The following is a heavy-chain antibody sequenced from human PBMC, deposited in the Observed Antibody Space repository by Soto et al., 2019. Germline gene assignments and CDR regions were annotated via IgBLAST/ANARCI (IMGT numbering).Heavy chain of an antibody. V-gene: IGHV3-66*04. Sequence: HPGGSLRLSCVASGFTVSSKYMSWVRQAQGKGLEWVSVIYSGGTTYSADSVKGRFTISRDNSKNTLYLQMNSLRVEDTAVYYCASQSSNNWYYYGMDVWGQVTTVTVSS. D-gene: IGHD6-13*01. CDR2: IYSGGTT. CDR1: GFTVSSKY. J-gene: IGHJ6*02. CDR3: ASQSSNNWYYYGMDV.